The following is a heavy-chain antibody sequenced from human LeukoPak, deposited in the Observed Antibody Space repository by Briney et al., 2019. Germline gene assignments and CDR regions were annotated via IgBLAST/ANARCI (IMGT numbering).Heavy chain of an antibody. Sequence: GGSLRLSCAASEFTFSSYGMHWVRQAPGKGLEWVAVISYDGSSKDYVDSVKGRFTISRDNSKNTLYLQMNSLRAEDTAVYYCARSKWELRRGYYYYMDVWGKGTTVTVSS. CDR3: ARSKWELRRGYYYYMDV. CDR1: EFTFSSYG. D-gene: IGHD1-26*01. V-gene: IGHV3-30*03. J-gene: IGHJ6*03. CDR2: ISYDGSSK.